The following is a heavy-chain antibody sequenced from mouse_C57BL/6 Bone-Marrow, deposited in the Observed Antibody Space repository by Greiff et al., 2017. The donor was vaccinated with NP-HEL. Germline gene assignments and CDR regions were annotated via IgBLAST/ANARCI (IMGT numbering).Heavy chain of an antibody. D-gene: IGHD2-4*01. V-gene: IGHV5-16*01. J-gene: IGHJ4*01. CDR3: AREGGLRQHTYAMDY. CDR2: INYDGSST. Sequence: DVKLVESEGGLVQPGSSMKLSCTASGFTFSDYYMAWVRQVPEKGLEWVANINYDGSSTYYLDSLKSRFIISRDNAKNILYLQMSSLKSEDTATYYCAREGGLRQHTYAMDYWGQGTSVTVSA. CDR1: GFTFSDYY.